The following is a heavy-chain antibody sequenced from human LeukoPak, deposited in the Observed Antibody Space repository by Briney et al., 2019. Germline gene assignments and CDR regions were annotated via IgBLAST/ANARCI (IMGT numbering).Heavy chain of an antibody. CDR3: AKRGVVIRVILVGFHKEAYYFDS. V-gene: IGHV3-23*01. J-gene: IGHJ4*02. Sequence: GGSLGVSCSVSGINLSNYGMSWVRQAPGEGPEWGASISDSGGGTNYADSVKGRFTISRDNPKNTLYLQMNSLRAEDTAVYFCAKRGVVIRVILVGFHKEAYYFDSWGQGALVTVSS. CDR1: GINLSNYG. D-gene: IGHD3-22*01. CDR2: ISDSGGGT.